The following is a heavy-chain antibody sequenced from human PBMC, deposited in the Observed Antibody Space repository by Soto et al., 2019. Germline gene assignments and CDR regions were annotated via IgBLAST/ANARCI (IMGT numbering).Heavy chain of an antibody. J-gene: IGHJ4*02. D-gene: IGHD2-8*01. Sequence: KPSETLSLTCTVSGGSISSGGYYWSWIRQHPGKGLEWIGYIYYSGSTYYNPSLKSRVTISVDTSKNQFSLKLSSVTAADTAVYYCASICTNGVCYKGEFDYWGQGALVTVSS. CDR3: ASICTNGVCYKGEFDY. CDR1: GGSISSGGYY. CDR2: IYYSGST. V-gene: IGHV4-31*03.